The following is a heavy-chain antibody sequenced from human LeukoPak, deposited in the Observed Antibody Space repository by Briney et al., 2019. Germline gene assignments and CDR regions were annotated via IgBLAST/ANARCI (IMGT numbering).Heavy chain of an antibody. J-gene: IGHJ5*02. CDR2: IIPIFGIA. CDR1: GGTFSSYA. V-gene: IGHV1-69*04. Sequence: GASVKVSCKASGGTFSSYAISWVRQAPGQGLERMGRIIPIFGIANYAQKFQGRVTITADKSTSTAYMELSSLRSEDTAVYYCARDQDYDSSGPSWFDPWGQGTLVTVSS. CDR3: ARDQDYDSSGPSWFDP. D-gene: IGHD3-22*01.